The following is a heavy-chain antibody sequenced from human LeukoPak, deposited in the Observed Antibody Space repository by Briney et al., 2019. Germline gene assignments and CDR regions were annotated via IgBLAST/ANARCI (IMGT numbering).Heavy chain of an antibody. J-gene: IGHJ4*02. Sequence: GGSLRLSCAASGFTFSDYYLSWIRQAPGKGPAWVSYIATGGKTYYTDSVKGRFTISRDNAKNSLYLQMNSLRAEDTAVYYCATGIAAAGTVFDYWGQGTLVTVSS. D-gene: IGHD6-13*01. V-gene: IGHV3-11*01. CDR2: IATGGKT. CDR1: GFTFSDYY. CDR3: ATGIAAAGTVFDY.